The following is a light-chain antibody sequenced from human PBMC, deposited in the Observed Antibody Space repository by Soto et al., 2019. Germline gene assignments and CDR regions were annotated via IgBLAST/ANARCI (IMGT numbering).Light chain of an antibody. CDR2: GAS. CDR1: QSVSSN. Sequence: EIVMTQSPATLSVSPGERATLSCSASQSVSSNLAWYQQKPGQAPRLLIYGASTRATGIPARFSGSGSGTEFTLTISSLQSEDFAVYYCQQYNNWPPVTVGQGTKVEIK. J-gene: IGKJ1*01. V-gene: IGKV3-15*01. CDR3: QQYNNWPPVT.